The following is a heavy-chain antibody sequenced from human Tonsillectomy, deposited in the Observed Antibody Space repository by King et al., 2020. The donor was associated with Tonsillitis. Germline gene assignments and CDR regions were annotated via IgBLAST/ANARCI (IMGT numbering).Heavy chain of an antibody. CDR2: ISFDGSNK. CDR3: ARGSESSSAGGSYYFDY. V-gene: IGHV3-30*04. J-gene: IGHJ4*02. D-gene: IGHD6-6*01. CDR1: GFTFSSYA. Sequence: LQLVQSGGGVVQPGRSLRLSCAASGFTFSSYAMHWVRQAPGKGLEWVAVISFDGSNKYYADSVKGRFTISRDNSKNKLYLRMNSLRAEDTAVYYCARGSESSSAGGSYYFDYWGQGTLVTVSS.